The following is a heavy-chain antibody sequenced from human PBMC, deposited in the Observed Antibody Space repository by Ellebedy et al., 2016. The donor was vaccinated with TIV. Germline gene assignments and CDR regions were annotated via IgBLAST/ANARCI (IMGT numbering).Heavy chain of an antibody. V-gene: IGHV1-69*10. CDR1: GGTFSSYA. Sequence: AASVKVSCKASGGTFSSYAISWVRQAPGQGLEWMGGIIPILGIANYAQKFQGRVTITADKSTSTAYMELSSLRSEDTAVYYCALGPGDYGRNWGQGTLVTVSS. CDR3: ALGPGDYGRN. D-gene: IGHD4-17*01. CDR2: IIPILGIA. J-gene: IGHJ4*02.